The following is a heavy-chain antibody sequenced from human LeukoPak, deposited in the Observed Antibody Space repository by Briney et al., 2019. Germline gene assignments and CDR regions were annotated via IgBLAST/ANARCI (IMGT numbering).Heavy chain of an antibody. CDR3: ARDSRRILPSD. CDR2: IYSGGST. V-gene: IGHV3-66*01. CDR1: GFTVSSNY. J-gene: IGHJ4*02. Sequence: GGSLRLSCAASGFTVSSNYMSWVRLALGKGLEGVSVIYSGGSTYYADSVKGRFTISRDNSKNTLYLQMNSLRAEDTAVYYCARDSRRILPSDWGQGTLVTVSS. D-gene: IGHD2-15*01.